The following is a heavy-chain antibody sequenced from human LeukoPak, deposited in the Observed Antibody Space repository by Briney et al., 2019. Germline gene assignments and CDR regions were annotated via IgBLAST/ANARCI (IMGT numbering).Heavy chain of an antibody. V-gene: IGHV3-23*01. J-gene: IGHJ4*02. Sequence: GGSLRLSCAASGFNFANHAMSWVRQTPGKGLEWVSAISGGGDIAYYADSVTGRFTISRDNSKDTLFLQMHSLRPGDTAVYYCVREDTPATANYWGQGTLVTVSS. D-gene: IGHD2-21*02. CDR1: GFNFANHA. CDR3: VREDTPATANY. CDR2: ISGGGDIA.